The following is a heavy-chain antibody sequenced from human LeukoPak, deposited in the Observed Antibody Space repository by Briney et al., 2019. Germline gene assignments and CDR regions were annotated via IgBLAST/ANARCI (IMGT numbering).Heavy chain of an antibody. CDR3: VKGDWYFES. J-gene: IGHJ4*02. D-gene: IGHD2-21*01. CDR1: GFNFGDSR. V-gene: IGHV3-7*04. CDR2: VNQDGTEK. Sequence: GGSLRLSCAASGFNFGDSRMTRVRQAPGKGLQWVANVNQDGTEKHFLDSVEGRFTISRDNAKKSLYLQMSSLRPEDTALYFCVKGDWYFESWGQGTLVTVSS.